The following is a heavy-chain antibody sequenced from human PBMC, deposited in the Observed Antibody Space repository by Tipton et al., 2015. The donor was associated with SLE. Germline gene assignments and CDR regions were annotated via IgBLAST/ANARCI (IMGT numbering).Heavy chain of an antibody. D-gene: IGHD1-14*01. Sequence: SLRLSCAASGFTFSSYGMHWVRQAPGKGLEWVAFIRYDGSNKYYEDSVKGRFTISRDNSKNTLYLQMNSLRAEDTAVYYCTTSYSTTSNYWGQGTLVTVSS. J-gene: IGHJ4*02. CDR2: IRYDGSNK. CDR1: GFTFSSYG. V-gene: IGHV3-30*02. CDR3: TTSYSTTSNY.